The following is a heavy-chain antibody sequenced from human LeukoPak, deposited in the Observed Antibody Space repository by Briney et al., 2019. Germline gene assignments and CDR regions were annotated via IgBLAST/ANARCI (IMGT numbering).Heavy chain of an antibody. Sequence: GESLEISCKGSGYSFTSYWIGWVRQMPGKGLEWMGIIYPGDSETRYSPSFQGQVTISADKSISTAYLQWSSLKASDTAMYYCARLFAGYSYGFYFEYWGQGTLVTVSS. CDR3: ARLFAGYSYGFYFEY. V-gene: IGHV5-51*01. CDR2: IYPGDSET. J-gene: IGHJ4*02. D-gene: IGHD5-18*01. CDR1: GYSFTSYW.